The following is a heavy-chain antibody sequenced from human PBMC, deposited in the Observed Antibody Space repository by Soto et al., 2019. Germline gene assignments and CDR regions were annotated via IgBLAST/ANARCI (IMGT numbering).Heavy chain of an antibody. D-gene: IGHD5-18*01. CDR3: ARLYVDTAMVSPDY. CDR1: GYSLTSYW. J-gene: IGHJ4*02. CDR2: IDPSDSYT. Sequence: GESLKSSCKGSGYSLTSYWISWVRQMPGKGLEWMGRIDPSDSYTNYSPSFQGHVTISADKSISTAYLQWSSLKASDTAMYYCARLYVDTAMVSPDYWGQGTLVTVSS. V-gene: IGHV5-10-1*01.